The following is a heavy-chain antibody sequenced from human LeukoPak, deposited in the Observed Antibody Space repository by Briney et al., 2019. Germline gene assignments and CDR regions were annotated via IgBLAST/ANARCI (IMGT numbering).Heavy chain of an antibody. CDR2: IYYSGST. Sequence: PSETLSLTCTVSGGSISSYYWSWIRQPPGKGLEWIGYIYYSGSTNYNPSLKSRVTISVDTSKNQFSLKLSSVTAADTAMYYCARNISVTTSGPVWGQGTLVTVSS. CDR3: ARNISVTTSGPV. D-gene: IGHD2/OR15-2a*01. CDR1: GGSISSYY. V-gene: IGHV4-59*01. J-gene: IGHJ4*02.